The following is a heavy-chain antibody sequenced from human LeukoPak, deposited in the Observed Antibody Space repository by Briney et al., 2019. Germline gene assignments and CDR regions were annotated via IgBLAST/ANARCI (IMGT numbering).Heavy chain of an antibody. CDR1: GYTFTGYY. V-gene: IGHV1-2*02. CDR2: INPNSGGT. J-gene: IGHJ6*02. CDR3: ARQRNYGYYYYGMDV. Sequence: ASVKVSCKASGYTFTGYYMHWVRQAPGQGLEWMGWINPNSGGTNYAQKFQGRVTMTRDTSISTAYMELSRLRSDDTAVYHCARQRNYGYYYYGMDVWGQGTTVTVSS. D-gene: IGHD4-17*01.